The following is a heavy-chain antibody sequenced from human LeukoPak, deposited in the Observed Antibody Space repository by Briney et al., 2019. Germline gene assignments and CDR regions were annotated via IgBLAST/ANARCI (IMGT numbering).Heavy chain of an antibody. CDR2: IYYSGST. J-gene: IGHJ4*02. V-gene: IGHV4-59*08. Sequence: PSETQSLTCTVSGGSISNYYWGWLRQPPGKGLEYIGHIYYSGSTNYNPSLNSRVTISVDTSKNQFSLRLSSVTAADTAVYYCARHKDGGTFPMDSWGQGTLVTVSS. CDR3: ARHKDGGTFPMDS. CDR1: GGSISNYY. D-gene: IGHD1-26*01.